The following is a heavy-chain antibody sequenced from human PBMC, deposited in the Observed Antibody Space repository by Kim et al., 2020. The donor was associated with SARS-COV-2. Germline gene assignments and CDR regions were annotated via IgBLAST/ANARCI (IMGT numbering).Heavy chain of an antibody. Sequence: ADSVKGRFTISRDNSKNTLYLQMNSLRAEDTAVYYCAKAQYYYGSGRFEPWGQGTLVTVSS. D-gene: IGHD3-10*01. CDR3: AKAQYYYGSGRFEP. J-gene: IGHJ5*02. V-gene: IGHV3-23*01.